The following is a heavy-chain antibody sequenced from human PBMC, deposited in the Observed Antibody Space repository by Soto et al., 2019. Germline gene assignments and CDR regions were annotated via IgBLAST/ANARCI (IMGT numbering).Heavy chain of an antibody. CDR3: ARYDSNYLNYFDY. CDR1: GGSISSSSYY. V-gene: IGHV4-39*01. D-gene: IGHD4-4*01. CDR2: IYYSGST. J-gene: IGHJ4*02. Sequence: PSETVSLTCTVSGGSISSSSYYWGWIRQPPGKGLEWIGSIYYSGSTYYNPSLKSRVTISVDTSKNQFSLKLSSVTAADTAVYYCARYDSNYLNYFDYWGQGTLVTVSS.